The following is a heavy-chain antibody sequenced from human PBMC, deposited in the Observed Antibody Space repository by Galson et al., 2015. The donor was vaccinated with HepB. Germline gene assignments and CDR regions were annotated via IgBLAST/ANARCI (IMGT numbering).Heavy chain of an antibody. CDR3: ASFLYDFWSGYKTDNWCDP. CDR1: GFTFSSYS. Sequence: SLRLSCAASGFTFSSYSMNWVRQAPGKGLEWVSYISSSSSTIYYADSVKGRFTISRDNAKNSLYLQMNSLRAEDTAVYYCASFLYDFWSGYKTDNWCDPGGQGTLVTVSS. CDR2: ISSSSSTI. V-gene: IGHV3-48*01. J-gene: IGHJ5*02. D-gene: IGHD3-3*01.